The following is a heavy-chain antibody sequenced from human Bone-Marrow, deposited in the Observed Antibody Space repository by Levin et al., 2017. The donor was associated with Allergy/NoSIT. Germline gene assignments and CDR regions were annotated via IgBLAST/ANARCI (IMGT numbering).Heavy chain of an antibody. CDR3: ARDVAMGGGSGTSHGWFDP. Sequence: SQTLSLTCSVSGGSISSYHWSWIRQPAGKGLEWIGRIYTSGSTNYNPSLKSRVTMSVDTSKNQLSLKLSSVTAADTAVYYRARDVAMGGGSGTSHGWFDPWGQGTPVTVSS. V-gene: IGHV4-4*07. CDR1: GGSISSYH. D-gene: IGHD3-10*01. CDR2: IYTSGST. J-gene: IGHJ5*02.